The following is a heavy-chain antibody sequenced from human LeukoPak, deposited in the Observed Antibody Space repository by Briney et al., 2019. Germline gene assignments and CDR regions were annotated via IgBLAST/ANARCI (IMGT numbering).Heavy chain of an antibody. Sequence: GGSLRLSCAASGFTFSSYGMHWVRQAPGKGLEWVAFIRYDGSNKYYADSVKGRFTISRENSKNTLYLQMNSLRAEDTAVYYCARDRETWVVDALDIWGHGTSVTVSA. CDR1: GFTFSSYG. CDR2: IRYDGSNK. D-gene: IGHD2-15*01. V-gene: IGHV3-30*02. CDR3: ARDRETWVVDALDI. J-gene: IGHJ3*02.